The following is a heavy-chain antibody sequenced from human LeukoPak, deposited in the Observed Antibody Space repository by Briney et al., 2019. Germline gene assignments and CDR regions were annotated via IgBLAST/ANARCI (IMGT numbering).Heavy chain of an antibody. CDR2: IWYDGSNK. CDR3: ASYVLGDAFDI. J-gene: IGHJ3*02. CDR1: GFTFSSYG. V-gene: IGHV3-33*01. Sequence: PGGSLRLSCAASGFTFSSYGMHWVRQAPGKGLEWVAVIWYDGSNKYYADSVKGRFTISRDNSKNTLYLQMNSLRAEDTAVYYCASYVLGDAFDIWGQGTMVTASS. D-gene: IGHD3-3*02.